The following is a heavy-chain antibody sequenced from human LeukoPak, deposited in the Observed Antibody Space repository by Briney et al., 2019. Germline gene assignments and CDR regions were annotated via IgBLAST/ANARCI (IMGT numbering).Heavy chain of an antibody. CDR2: IGGSSNYI. D-gene: IGHD6-19*01. CDR1: GFTFSDYS. J-gene: IGHJ4*02. Sequence: PGGSLRLSCAASGFTFSDYSMNWVRQAPGKGLEWVSYIGGSSNYINYADSVKGRFTISRDNAKTSVYLQMNSLRDEDTAVYYCAREPSGWYVDYWGQGTLVTVSS. CDR3: AREPSGWYVDY. V-gene: IGHV3-21*01.